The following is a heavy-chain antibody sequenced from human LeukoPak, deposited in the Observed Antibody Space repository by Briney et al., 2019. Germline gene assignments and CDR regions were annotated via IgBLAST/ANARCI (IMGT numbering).Heavy chain of an antibody. J-gene: IGHJ3*02. CDR2: INHSGST. D-gene: IGHD4-17*01. CDR3: ARTDYGDYDAFDI. CDR1: GGSFSGYY. Sequence: PSETLSLTCAVYGGSFSGYYWSWIRQPPGKGLEWIGEINHSGSTNYNPSLKSRVTISVDTSKNQFSLKLSFVTAADTAVYYCARTDYGDYDAFDIWGQGTMVTVSS. V-gene: IGHV4-34*01.